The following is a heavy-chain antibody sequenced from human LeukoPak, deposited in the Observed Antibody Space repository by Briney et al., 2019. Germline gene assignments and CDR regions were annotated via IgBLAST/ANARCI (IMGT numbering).Heavy chain of an antibody. V-gene: IGHV3-23*01. CDR1: GGSIRSSYYY. D-gene: IGHD3-10*01. Sequence: ETLSLTCTVSGGSIRSSYYYWGWIRQPPGKGLEWVSGISASGGSTYYADSVKGRFTISRDNFNNTLYLQMNSLRADDTAVYFCAKDLGSGSYYAAFDYWGQGTQVTVSS. CDR3: AKDLGSGSYYAAFDY. J-gene: IGHJ4*02. CDR2: ISASGGST.